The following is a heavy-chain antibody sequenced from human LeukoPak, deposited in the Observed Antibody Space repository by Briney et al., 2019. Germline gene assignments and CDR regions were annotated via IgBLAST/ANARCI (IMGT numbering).Heavy chain of an antibody. CDR3: ARDLNPLIVEVPAAPIGY. V-gene: IGHV3-21*01. D-gene: IGHD2-2*01. CDR2: ISSSSSYI. J-gene: IGHJ4*02. CDR1: GFTFSTYS. Sequence: GGSLRLSCAASGFTFSTYSMNWVRRAPGKGLEWVSSISSSSSYIYYADSVKGRFTISRDNAKNSLYLQMNSLRAEDTAVYYCARDLNPLIVEVPAAPIGYWGQGTLVAVSS.